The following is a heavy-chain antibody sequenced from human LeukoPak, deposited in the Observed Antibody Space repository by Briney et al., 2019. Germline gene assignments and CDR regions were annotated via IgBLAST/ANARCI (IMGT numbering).Heavy chain of an antibody. J-gene: IGHJ4*02. V-gene: IGHV1-8*03. Sequence: ASVKVSCKASGYTFTSYDINWVRQATGQGLEWMGCMNPNSGNTGYAQKFQGRVTITRNTSISTAYMELSSLRSEDTAVYYCATPSEYYYDSSGSRRGVFDYWGQGTLDSVSS. CDR2: MNPNSGNT. CDR3: ATPSEYYYDSSGSRRGVFDY. CDR1: GYTFTSYD. D-gene: IGHD3-22*01.